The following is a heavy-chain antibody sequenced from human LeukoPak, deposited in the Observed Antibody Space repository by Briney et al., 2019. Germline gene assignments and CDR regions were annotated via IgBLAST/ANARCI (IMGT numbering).Heavy chain of an antibody. CDR3: AKDRPPYYYDSSGIDAFDI. V-gene: IGHV3-43*02. D-gene: IGHD3-22*01. Sequence: PGGSLRLSCAASGFTFDDYAMHWVRQAPGKGLEWVSLISGDGGSTYYADSVKGRFTIPRDNSKNSLYLQMNSLRTEDTALYYCAKDRPPYYYDSSGIDAFDIWGQGTMVTVSS. CDR1: GFTFDDYA. J-gene: IGHJ3*02. CDR2: ISGDGGST.